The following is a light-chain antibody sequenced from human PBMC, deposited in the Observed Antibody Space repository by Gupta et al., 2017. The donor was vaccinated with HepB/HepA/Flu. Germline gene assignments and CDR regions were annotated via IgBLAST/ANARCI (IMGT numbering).Light chain of an antibody. J-gene: IGKJ5*01. Sequence: DIQLTQSPSFLSASVGDRVTITCRASQGISSYLAWYQQKPGKAPKLLIYAASTLQSGVPSRFSGSGSGTEFTLTISILQPEDFATYSCQQLKTYPITFGQGTRLEIK. CDR2: AAS. CDR3: QQLKTYPIT. V-gene: IGKV1-9*01. CDR1: QGISSY.